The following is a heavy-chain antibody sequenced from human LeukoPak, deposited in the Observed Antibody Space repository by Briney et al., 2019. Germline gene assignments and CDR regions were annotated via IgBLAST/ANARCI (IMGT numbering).Heavy chain of an antibody. CDR3: ARDMVRGDDGDY. D-gene: IGHD3-10*01. CDR1: GFTFSSYE. J-gene: IGHJ4*02. V-gene: IGHV3-48*03. CDR2: ISSSGSTI. Sequence: PGGSLRLSCAASGFTFSSYEMNWVRQAPGKGLEWVSYISSSGSTIYYADSVKGRFTISRGNAKNSLYLQMNSLRAEDTAVYYCARDMVRGDDGDYWGQGTLVTVSS.